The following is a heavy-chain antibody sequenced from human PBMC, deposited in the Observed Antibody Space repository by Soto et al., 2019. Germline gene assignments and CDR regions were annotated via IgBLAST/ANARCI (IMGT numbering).Heavy chain of an antibody. CDR1: GFTFNTHW. D-gene: IGHD1-26*01. Sequence: GGSLRLSCTASGFTFNTHWMHWARQAPGKGLVRVSRIYFDGITTNYADSVKGRLTVSRDNAKNTVYLHVNTLRDEDTAVYYCARGGAMGVDYWGQGTLVTVSS. CDR2: IYFDGITT. V-gene: IGHV3-74*01. CDR3: ARGGAMGVDY. J-gene: IGHJ4*02.